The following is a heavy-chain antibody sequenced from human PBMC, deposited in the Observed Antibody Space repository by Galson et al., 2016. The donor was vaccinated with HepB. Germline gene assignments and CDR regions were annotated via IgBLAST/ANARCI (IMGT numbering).Heavy chain of an antibody. CDR2: IIPILGST. D-gene: IGHD3-10*01. Sequence: SVKVSCKASGGSFSTYAISWVRQVPGQGLEWMGGIIPILGSTNYAQTFQDRISISADGSATTVDMDLRSLRPEDTAMYYCARDGGFASYYGDSWGQGTLVTVSS. CDR3: ARDGGFASYYGDS. J-gene: IGHJ4*02. V-gene: IGHV1-69*13. CDR1: GGSFSTYA.